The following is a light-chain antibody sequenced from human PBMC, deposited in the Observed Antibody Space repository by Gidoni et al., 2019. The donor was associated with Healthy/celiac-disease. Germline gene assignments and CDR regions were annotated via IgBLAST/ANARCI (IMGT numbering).Light chain of an antibody. V-gene: IGKV3-15*01. CDR2: GAS. CDR1: QSVSRN. CDR3: QQYNNCPLT. J-gene: IGKJ4*01. Sequence: EIVMTQSPATLSVSPGERATLSCRASQSVSRNLAWYQQKPGQAPRLLLSGASTRATGIPARFSGSGSGTEFTLTISSLQSEDFAVYYCQQYNNCPLTFGGGTKVEIK.